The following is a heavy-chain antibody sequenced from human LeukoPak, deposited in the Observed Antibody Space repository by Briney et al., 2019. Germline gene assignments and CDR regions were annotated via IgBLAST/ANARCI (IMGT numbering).Heavy chain of an antibody. CDR1: GFTFNNYG. Sequence: GKSLRLSCAASGFTFNNYGMHWVRQAPGKGLEWVAVISYDGRNKHYPDSVKGRFTISRDNAKNSLYLEMNSLRADDTAVYYCARDSWELRGGWGQGTLVTVSS. CDR3: ARDSWELRGG. CDR2: ISYDGRNK. J-gene: IGHJ4*02. V-gene: IGHV3-30*03. D-gene: IGHD1-26*01.